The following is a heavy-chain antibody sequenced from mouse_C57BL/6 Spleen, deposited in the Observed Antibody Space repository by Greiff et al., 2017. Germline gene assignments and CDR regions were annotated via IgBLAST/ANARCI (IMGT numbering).Heavy chain of an antibody. Sequence: QVQLQQPGAELVKPGASVKVSCKASGYTFTSYWMHWVKQRPGQGLEWVGRIHPSGSDTTYHQKFKGKATLTVDKSSSTAYMQLSSLTSEDSAVYYGAIPYDYDGAWFAEWGQGTLVTVSA. CDR2: IHPSGSDT. CDR1: GYTFTSYW. D-gene: IGHD2-4*01. CDR3: AIPYDYDGAWFAE. V-gene: IGHV1-74*01. J-gene: IGHJ3*01.